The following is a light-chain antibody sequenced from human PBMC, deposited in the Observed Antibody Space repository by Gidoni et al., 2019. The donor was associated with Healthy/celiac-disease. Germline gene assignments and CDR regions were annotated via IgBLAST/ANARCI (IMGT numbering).Light chain of an antibody. V-gene: IGKV3-11*01. J-gene: IGKJ1*01. CDR2: DAS. CDR1: QSVGSY. CDR3: QQRSNWWT. Sequence: EIVLTQSPATLSLSPGERATLSCRASQSVGSYLAWYQQKPGQAPRLLIYDASNRATGIPARFSGSGSGTDFTLTISSLEPEGFAVYYCQQRSNWWTFGQGTKVEI.